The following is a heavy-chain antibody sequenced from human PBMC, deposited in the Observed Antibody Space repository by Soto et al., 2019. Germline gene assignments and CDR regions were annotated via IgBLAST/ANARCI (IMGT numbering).Heavy chain of an antibody. CDR2: ISYDGSNK. D-gene: IGHD6-19*01. CDR1: GFTFSSYA. Sequence: GGSLRLSCAASGFTFSSYAMHWVRQAPGKGLEWVAVISYDGSNKYYADSVKGRFTISRDNSKNTLYLQMNSLRAEDTAVYYCARDSRIAVAGPPYYYGMDVWGQGTTVTVSS. CDR3: ARDSRIAVAGPPYYYGMDV. V-gene: IGHV3-30-3*01. J-gene: IGHJ6*02.